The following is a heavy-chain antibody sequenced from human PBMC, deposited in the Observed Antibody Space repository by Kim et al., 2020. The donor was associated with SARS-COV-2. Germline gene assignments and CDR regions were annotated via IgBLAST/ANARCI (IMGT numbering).Heavy chain of an antibody. D-gene: IGHD6-13*01. J-gene: IGHJ5*02. CDR1: GGSFSGYY. CDR3: ARGQAGYSSSWYGWFDP. Sequence: SETLSLTCAVYGGSFSGYYWSWIRQPPGKGLEWIGEINHSGSTNYNPSLKSRVTISVDTSKNQFSLKLSSVTAADTAVYYCARGQAGYSSSWYGWFDPWG. CDR2: INHSGST. V-gene: IGHV4-34*01.